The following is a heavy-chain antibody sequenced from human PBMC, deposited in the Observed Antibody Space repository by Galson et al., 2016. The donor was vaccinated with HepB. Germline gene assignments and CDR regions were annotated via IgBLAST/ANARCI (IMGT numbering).Heavy chain of an antibody. Sequence: SVKVSCKASGYTFTSYDIHWVRQATGQGLEWMGWMNPNSGNTGYAQKFQGRVTLTRHTPNSTVYMALSSLRPQDMACDLRSTLQTPNLAGAKHLYLQGRVTLTRSTSKSTVYMELSSLRSEDMAMYYCARVEYASSTGANRFDYWGQGTLVTVSS. V-gene: IGHV1-8*02. J-gene: IGHJ4*02. CDR1: GYTFTSYD. CDR2: MNPNSGNT. D-gene: IGHD1-26*01. CDR3: STLQTPNLAGAKHLYLQGRVTLTRSTSKSTVYMELSSLRSEDMAMYYCARVEYASSTGANRFDY.